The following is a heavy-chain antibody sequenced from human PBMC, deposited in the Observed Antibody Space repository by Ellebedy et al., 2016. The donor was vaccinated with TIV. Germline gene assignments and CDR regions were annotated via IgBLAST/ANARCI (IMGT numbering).Heavy chain of an antibody. J-gene: IGHJ6*02. Sequence: ASVKVSCKASGYPFSNYGISWVRQAPGQGLEWMGWINPNSGDTNFAQKFQGRVTMTRDTPISTAYMELSRLGSDDTAVYYWSRLIVVVTAIPYGMDVWGQGTTVTVSS. CDR1: GYPFSNYG. V-gene: IGHV1-2*02. CDR3: SRLIVVVTAIPYGMDV. D-gene: IGHD2-21*02. CDR2: INPNSGDT.